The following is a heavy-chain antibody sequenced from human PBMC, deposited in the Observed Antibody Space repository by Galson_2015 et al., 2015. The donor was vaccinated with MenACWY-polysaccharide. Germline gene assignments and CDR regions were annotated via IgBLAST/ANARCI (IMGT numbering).Heavy chain of an antibody. J-gene: IGHJ4*02. CDR2: VSSGSGTI. CDR3: AGVAYSSRTFDS. Sequence: SLRLSCAASGFTFSTYTMTWVRQAPGKGLEWVSSVSSGSGTIYYAESVKGRFTISRDNAQSSLYLQLNSLRDEDTAVYYCAGVAYSSRTFDSWGQGTLVTVSS. D-gene: IGHD4-11*01. CDR1: GFTFSTYT. V-gene: IGHV3-48*02.